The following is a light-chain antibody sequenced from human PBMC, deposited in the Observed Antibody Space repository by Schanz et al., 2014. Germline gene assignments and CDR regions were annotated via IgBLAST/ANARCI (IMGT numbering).Light chain of an antibody. CDR1: ESVNVN. Sequence: ETVMTQSPATLSVSPGDRATLSCRASESVNVNLAWYQQKPGQAPRLLIYGASTRATGIPARFSGSGSGTEFTLTISSLQSEDFAVYYCQQYNNWPRAFGQGTKVEIK. V-gene: IGKV3-15*01. J-gene: IGKJ1*01. CDR2: GAS. CDR3: QQYNNWPRA.